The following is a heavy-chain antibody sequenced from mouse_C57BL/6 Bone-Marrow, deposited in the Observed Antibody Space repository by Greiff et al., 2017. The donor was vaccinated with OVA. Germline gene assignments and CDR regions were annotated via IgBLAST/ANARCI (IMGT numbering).Heavy chain of an antibody. CDR2: ISSGGSYT. D-gene: IGHD2-3*01. CDR1: GFTFSSYG. V-gene: IGHV5-6*01. J-gene: IGHJ4*01. CDR3: GNDGYYLYAMDY. Sequence: EVQGVESGGDLVKPGGSLKLSCAASGFTFSSYGMSWVRQTPDKRLEWVATISSGGSYTYYPDSVKGRFTISRDNAKNTLYLQMSSLKSEDTAMYYCGNDGYYLYAMDYWGQGTSVTVSS.